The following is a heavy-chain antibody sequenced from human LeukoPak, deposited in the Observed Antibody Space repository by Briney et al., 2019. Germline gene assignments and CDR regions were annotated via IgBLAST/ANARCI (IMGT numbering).Heavy chain of an antibody. CDR3: ARVRRGSGYYYAY. CDR1: GYTFTSYD. J-gene: IGHJ4*02. D-gene: IGHD3-22*01. CDR2: MNPNSGNT. Sequence: ASVKVSCKASGYTFTSYDINWVLQATGQGLEWMGWMNPNSGNTGYAQKFQGRVTMTRNTSISTAYMELSSLRSEDTAVYYCARVRRGSGYYYAYWGQGTLVTVSS. V-gene: IGHV1-8*01.